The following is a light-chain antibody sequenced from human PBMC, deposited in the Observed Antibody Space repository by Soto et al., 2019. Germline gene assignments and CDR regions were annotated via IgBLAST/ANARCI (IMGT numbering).Light chain of an antibody. CDR3: CSYAASNTFV. V-gene: IGLV2-11*01. Sequence: QSALTQPRSVSGSPGQSVTISCTGTSSDVGGYNYVSWYQQYSGKAPKVMIYDVSKRPSGVPDRFSGSKSGNTASLTISGLQAEDEADYYCCSYAASNTFVFGTGTNLTVL. CDR1: SSDVGGYNY. CDR2: DVS. J-gene: IGLJ1*01.